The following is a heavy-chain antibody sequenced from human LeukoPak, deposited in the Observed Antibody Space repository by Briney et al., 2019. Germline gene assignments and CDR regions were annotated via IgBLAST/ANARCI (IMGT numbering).Heavy chain of an antibody. D-gene: IGHD4-11*01. CDR2: IHYSGST. CDR3: ARVLTKQTTNWFDP. V-gene: IGHV4-59*01. Sequence: SETLSLTCNVSGGSIRSYYWSWIRQPPGKGLEWIGYIHYSGSTNYNPSLQRRVTISVDTSRTQFSLRPTSVAAADTAMYYCARVLTKQTTNWFDPWGQGTLVTVSS. CDR1: GGSIRSYY. J-gene: IGHJ5*02.